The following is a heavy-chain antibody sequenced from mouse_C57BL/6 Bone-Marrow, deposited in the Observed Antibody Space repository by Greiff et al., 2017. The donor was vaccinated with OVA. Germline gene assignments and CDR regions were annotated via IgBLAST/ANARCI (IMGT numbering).Heavy chain of an antibody. V-gene: IGHV2-4*01. Sequence: VQGVESGPGLVQPSQSLSITCTVSGFSLTSYGVHWVRQPPGKGLEWLGVIWSGGSTDYNAAFISRLSISKDNSKSQVFFKMNSLQADDTAIYYCAKEGPLLWYFDVWGTGTTVTVSS. CDR1: GFSLTSYG. D-gene: IGHD2-1*01. CDR3: AKEGPLLWYFDV. CDR2: IWSGGST. J-gene: IGHJ1*03.